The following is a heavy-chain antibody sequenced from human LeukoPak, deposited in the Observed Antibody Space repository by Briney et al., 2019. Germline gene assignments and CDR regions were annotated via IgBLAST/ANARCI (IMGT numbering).Heavy chain of an antibody. V-gene: IGHV3-53*01. CDR2: IYLDGRT. Sequence: PGGSLRLSCAASGSYMTWVRRAPGKWLEWVSLIYLDGRTYYTDSVKGRFTISRDNSKNTLYLQMNSLRAEDTAVYYCARGIGTSWSLDQWGQGTLVTVSS. J-gene: IGHJ4*02. CDR3: ARGIGTSWSLDQ. D-gene: IGHD6-13*01. CDR1: GSY.